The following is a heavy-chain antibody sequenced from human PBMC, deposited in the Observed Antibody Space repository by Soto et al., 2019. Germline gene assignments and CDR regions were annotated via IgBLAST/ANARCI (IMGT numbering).Heavy chain of an antibody. CDR1: GFTFSIYG. J-gene: IGHJ4*02. CDR2: ISYDGSNK. D-gene: IGHD4-4*01. CDR3: PKDSYSNYGYSDF. V-gene: IGHV3-30*18. Sequence: QVQLVESGGGVVQPGRSLRLSCAASGFTFSIYGMHWVRQAPGKGLEWVAVISYDGSNKYYVDSVKGRFTISRDNSKNTLYLQMNSLRAEDTAVYYCPKDSYSNYGYSDFWGQGPLVSVSS.